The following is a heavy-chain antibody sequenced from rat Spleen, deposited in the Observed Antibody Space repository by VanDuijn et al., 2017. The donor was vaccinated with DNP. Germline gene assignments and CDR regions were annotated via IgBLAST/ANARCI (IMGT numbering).Heavy chain of an antibody. CDR1: GFNLNDYW. J-gene: IGHJ3*01. CDR3: ARLGWHGWFAY. D-gene: IGHD1-11*01. V-gene: IGHV4-2*01. CDR2: INKDSSTM. Sequence: EVKLVESGGGLVQPGRSLKLSCAASGFNLNDYWMGWVRQAPGKGLEWIGEINKDSSTMNYTPSLKYKFTISRDNAQNTLYLQMSKLGSEDTAIYYCARLGWHGWFAYWGQDTLVTVSS.